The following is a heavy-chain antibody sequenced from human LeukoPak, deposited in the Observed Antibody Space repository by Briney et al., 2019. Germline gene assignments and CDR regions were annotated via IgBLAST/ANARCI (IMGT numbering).Heavy chain of an antibody. V-gene: IGHV3-7*01. D-gene: IGHD2-15*01. J-gene: IGHJ4*02. Sequence: GGSLRLSCTGSGFTFGDYTMTWVRQAPGKGLEWLANIKESGSEKYYVDSVKGRFTISRDNADDLVYLQMNSLRVEDTAVYYCARGWGEKGRCRGGTCNNPQFDYWGQGILVTVSS. CDR2: IKESGSEK. CDR3: ARGWGEKGRCRGGTCNNPQFDY. CDR1: GFTFGDYT.